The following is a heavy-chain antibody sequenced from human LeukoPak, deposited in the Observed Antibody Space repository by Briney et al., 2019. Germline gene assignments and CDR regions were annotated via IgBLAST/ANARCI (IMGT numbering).Heavy chain of an antibody. J-gene: IGHJ4*02. CDR1: GFTFSSYW. Sequence: PGGSLRLSCAASGFTFSSYWMHWVRQAPGKGLVWVSRIESDGGTTTYADSVKGRFTISRDNSKNTLYLQMNSLRAEDTAVYYCAKEGSSGYYYRGSLDYWGQGTLVTVSS. V-gene: IGHV3-74*01. CDR2: IESDGGTT. CDR3: AKEGSSGYYYRGSLDY. D-gene: IGHD3-22*01.